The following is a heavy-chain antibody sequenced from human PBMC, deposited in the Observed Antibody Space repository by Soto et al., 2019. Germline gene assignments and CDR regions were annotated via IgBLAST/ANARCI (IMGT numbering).Heavy chain of an antibody. Sequence: EVQLVESGGGLVKPGGSLRLSCAASGFTFSSYWMSWVRQAPGKGLEWVANIKQDGSEKYYVDSVKGRFTISRDNAKNSLYLQMNSLRAEDTAVYYCARGLGIRGNWFDPWGQGTLVTVSS. CDR2: IKQDGSEK. V-gene: IGHV3-7*01. J-gene: IGHJ5*02. CDR3: ARGLGIRGNWFDP. D-gene: IGHD7-27*01. CDR1: GFTFSSYW.